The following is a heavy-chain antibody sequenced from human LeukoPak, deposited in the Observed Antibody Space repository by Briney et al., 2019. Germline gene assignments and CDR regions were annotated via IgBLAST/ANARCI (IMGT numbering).Heavy chain of an antibody. CDR2: INTAADT. Sequence: GGSLRLSCAASGFAFSNYDMLWVRQATGKGLEWVSAINTAADTYYPDSVKGRFTISRENAKSSLYLQMNSLRVGDTAVYYCTLPWGSGSYYDYWGQGTLVTVSS. J-gene: IGHJ4*02. CDR3: TLPWGSGSYYDY. CDR1: GFAFSNYD. D-gene: IGHD3-10*01. V-gene: IGHV3-13*04.